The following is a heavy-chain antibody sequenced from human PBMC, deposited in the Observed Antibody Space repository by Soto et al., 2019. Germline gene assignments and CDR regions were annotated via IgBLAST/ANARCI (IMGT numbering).Heavy chain of an antibody. CDR3: GRISGIYYYAMDV. CDR2: IYHSGMT. CDR1: GGSISSSNW. J-gene: IGHJ6*02. Sequence: QVQLQESGPGLVKASGTLSLNCVVSGGSISSSNWWSWVRQHPGKGLEWIGEIYHSGMTNYNLSFKSRFTISVDKSKNQFSLKLSSVTAADTAVYYCGRISGIYYYAMDVWGQGTTVTVSS. V-gene: IGHV4-4*02. D-gene: IGHD1-26*01.